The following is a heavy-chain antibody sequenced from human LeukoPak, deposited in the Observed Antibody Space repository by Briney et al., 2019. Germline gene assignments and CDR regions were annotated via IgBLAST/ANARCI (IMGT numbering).Heavy chain of an antibody. Sequence: GGSLRRSCAASGFTFSSYAMHWVRQAPGKGLEWVAVISYDGSNKYYADSVKGRFTISRDNSKNTLYLQMNSLRAEDTAVYYCARADYDILTLLLYWGQGTLVTVSS. CDR3: ARADYDILTLLLY. CDR2: ISYDGSNK. J-gene: IGHJ4*02. D-gene: IGHD3-9*01. V-gene: IGHV3-30-3*01. CDR1: GFTFSSYA.